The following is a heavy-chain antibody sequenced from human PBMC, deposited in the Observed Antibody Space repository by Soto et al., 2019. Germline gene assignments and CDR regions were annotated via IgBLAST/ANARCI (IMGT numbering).Heavy chain of an antibody. J-gene: IGHJ2*01. CDR3: ARDSDSRGWTNWYFDL. D-gene: IGHD6-19*01. Sequence: QVQLVESGGGVVQPGRSLRLSCAASGFTFSSYGMHWVRQAPGKGLEWVAVIWYDGSNKYYADSVKGRFTISRDNSKNTLYLQMNSLRAEDTAVYYCARDSDSRGWTNWYFDLWGRGTLVTVSS. V-gene: IGHV3-33*01. CDR2: IWYDGSNK. CDR1: GFTFSSYG.